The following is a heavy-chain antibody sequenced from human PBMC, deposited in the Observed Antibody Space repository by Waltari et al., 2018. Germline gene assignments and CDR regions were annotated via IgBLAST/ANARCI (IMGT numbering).Heavy chain of an antibody. CDR1: GFTFSSYD. J-gene: IGHJ4*02. V-gene: IGHV3-13*01. CDR3: ARGGDIAAALDY. CDR2: IGTAGDT. D-gene: IGHD6-13*01. Sequence: EVQLVESGGGLVQPGGSLRLSCAASGFTFSSYDMHWVRQATGKGLEWVSAIGTAGDTYYPGSVKGRFTISRENAKNSLYLQMNSLRAGDTAVYYCARGGDIAAALDYWGQGTLVTVSS.